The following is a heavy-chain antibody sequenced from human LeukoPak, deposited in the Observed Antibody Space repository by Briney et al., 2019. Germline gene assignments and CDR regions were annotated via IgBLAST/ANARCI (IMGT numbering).Heavy chain of an antibody. V-gene: IGHV1-69*05. CDR1: GGTFSIYA. J-gene: IGHJ4*02. D-gene: IGHD3-3*01. CDR2: IIPIFGTA. CDR3: AKGSYDFWSGYYGY. Sequence: SVKVSCKASGGTFSIYAISWVRQAPGQGLEWMGGIIPIFGTANYAQKFQGRVTITTDESTSTAYMELSSLRSEDTAVYYCAKGSYDFWSGYYGYWGQGTLVTVSS.